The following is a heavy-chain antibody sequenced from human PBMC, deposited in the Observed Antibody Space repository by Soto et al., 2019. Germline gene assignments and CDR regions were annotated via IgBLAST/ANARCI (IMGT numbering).Heavy chain of an antibody. J-gene: IGHJ5*02. V-gene: IGHV4-61*01. D-gene: IGHD3-22*01. CDR2: VYHTGRT. Sequence: SETLSLTCTVSGGSFKSGSYSWSWIRQPPGKGLEWIGYVYHTGRTSYNPSLKSRVSISMDTSKNQFSLNLDSVTAADTAVYYCARTMIGVDWFDPWGQGTLVTV. CDR1: GGSFKSGSYS. CDR3: ARTMIGVDWFDP.